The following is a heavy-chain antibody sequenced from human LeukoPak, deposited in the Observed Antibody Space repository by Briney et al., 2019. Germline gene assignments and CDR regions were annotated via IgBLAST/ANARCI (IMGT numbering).Heavy chain of an antibody. V-gene: IGHV3-48*03. Sequence: PGGSLRLSCAASRFTFSSYEMNWVRRAPGKGLKSVAYISSSGSITYYADSVKGRFTISRDNANNSLSLLMNSLRAEDTAVYYCARDKASPFTYYGMDVWGQGTTVTVSS. CDR2: ISSSGSIT. J-gene: IGHJ6*02. D-gene: IGHD6-6*01. CDR3: ARDKASPFTYYGMDV. CDR1: RFTFSSYE.